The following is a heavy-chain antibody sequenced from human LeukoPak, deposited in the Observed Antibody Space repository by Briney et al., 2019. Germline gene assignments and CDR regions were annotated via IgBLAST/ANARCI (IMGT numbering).Heavy chain of an antibody. CDR3: ARSGSSTRGYYFDY. V-gene: IGHV1-69*04. CDR1: GGTFSSYA. Sequence: SVKVSCKASGGTFSSYAISWVRQAPGQGLEWMGRIIPIFGIANYAQKFQGRVTITADKSTSTAYMELSSLRCEDTAVYYCARSGSSTRGYYFDYWGQGTLVTVSS. CDR2: IIPIFGIA. D-gene: IGHD1-26*01. J-gene: IGHJ4*02.